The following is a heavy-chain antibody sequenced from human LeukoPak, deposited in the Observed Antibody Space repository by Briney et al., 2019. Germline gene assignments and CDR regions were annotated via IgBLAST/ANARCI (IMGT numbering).Heavy chain of an antibody. Sequence: ASVKVSCKVSGYTLTELSMHWVRQAPGKGLEWMGGFDPEDGETIYAQKFQGRVTITADKSTSTAYMELSSLRSEDTAVYYCARGSYFDWLFRYFDYWGQGTLVTVSS. CDR3: ARGSYFDWLFRYFDY. CDR1: GYTLTELS. D-gene: IGHD3-9*01. V-gene: IGHV1-24*01. CDR2: FDPEDGET. J-gene: IGHJ4*02.